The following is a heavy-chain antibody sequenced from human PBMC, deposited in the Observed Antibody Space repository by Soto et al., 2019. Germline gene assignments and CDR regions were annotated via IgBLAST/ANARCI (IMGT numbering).Heavy chain of an antibody. Sequence: EVQLLESGGGLVQPGGSLRLSCAASGFKFSSYALTWVRQAPGKGLEWVSVISVSGANTYYADSVKGRFTISRDNSKNTLYLQMNSLRAEDTAIYYCGKASTYPLDGVDVWGQGTTVTVSS. J-gene: IGHJ6*02. CDR2: ISVSGANT. CDR1: GFKFSSYA. D-gene: IGHD3-16*01. V-gene: IGHV3-23*01. CDR3: GKASTYPLDGVDV.